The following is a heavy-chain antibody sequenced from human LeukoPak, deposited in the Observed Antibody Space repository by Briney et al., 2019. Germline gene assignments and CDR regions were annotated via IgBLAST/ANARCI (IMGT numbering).Heavy chain of an antibody. CDR2: IYYSETT. D-gene: IGHD3-10*01. V-gene: IGHV4-39*01. Sequence: SETLSLTCTVSGGPISSSSYYWGWIRQPPGKGLEWIGSIYYSETTYYNPSLKSRVTISVDTSKNQFSLRLSSVTAADTAVYYCARQRYYGSGSYSLNWFDPWGQGTLVTVSS. CDR3: ARQRYYGSGSYSLNWFDP. CDR1: GGPISSSSYY. J-gene: IGHJ5*02.